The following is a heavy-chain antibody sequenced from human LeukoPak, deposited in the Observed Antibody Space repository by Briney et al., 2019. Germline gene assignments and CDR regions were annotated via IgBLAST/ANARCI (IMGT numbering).Heavy chain of an antibody. V-gene: IGHV1-3*01. CDR3: AREGLIVGARYFDY. CDR2: INAGNGHT. D-gene: IGHD1-26*01. J-gene: IGHJ4*02. Sequence: ASVKVSCKASGYTFTSYAMHWVRQAPGQRLEWMGWINAGNGHTKYSQEFQGRVTMTRDTSISTAYMELSRLRSDDTAVYYCAREGLIVGARYFDYWGQGTLVTVSS. CDR1: GYTFTSYA.